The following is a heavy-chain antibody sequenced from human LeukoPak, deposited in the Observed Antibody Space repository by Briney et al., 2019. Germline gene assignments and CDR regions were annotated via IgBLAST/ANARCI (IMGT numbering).Heavy chain of an antibody. J-gene: IGHJ2*01. V-gene: IGHV3-48*01. Sequence: GGSLRLSCAASAFTFSSYSMNWVRQAPGKGLEWVSYISSSSSTIYYADSVKGRFTISRDNAKNSLYLQMNSLRAEDTAVYYCACFRPSLDFDLWGRGTLVTVSS. CDR2: ISSSSSTI. CDR1: AFTFSSYS. CDR3: ACFRPSLDFDL.